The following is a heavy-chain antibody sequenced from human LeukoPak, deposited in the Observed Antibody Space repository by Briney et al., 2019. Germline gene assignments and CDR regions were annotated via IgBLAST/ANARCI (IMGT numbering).Heavy chain of an antibody. D-gene: IGHD6-6*01. V-gene: IGHV3-21*01. CDR3: ARDMGLYSSSSEFDY. J-gene: IGHJ4*02. CDR2: ISSSSSCI. CDR1: GFTFSSYS. Sequence: GGSLRLSCAASGFTFSSYSMNWVRQAPGKGLEWVSSISSSSSCIYYADSVKGRFTISRDNAKNSLYLQMNSLRAEDTAVYYCARDMGLYSSSSEFDYWGQGTLVTVSS.